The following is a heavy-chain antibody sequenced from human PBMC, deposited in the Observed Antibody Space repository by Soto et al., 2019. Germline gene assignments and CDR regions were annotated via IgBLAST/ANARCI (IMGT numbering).Heavy chain of an antibody. Sequence: QVQLVQSGPEVKKPGASVKVSCKASGYSFHNFGIIWVRQAPGQGLEWMGWISGQIAKTNYAQKFQGKVTMTTDTTTSTAYMELNTLASGDTAMYYCARVSPSGSFSLTPSYWGQGTLVTVSS. CDR2: ISGQIAKT. D-gene: IGHD1-26*01. CDR1: GYSFHNFG. J-gene: IGHJ4*02. V-gene: IGHV1-18*04. CDR3: ARVSPSGSFSLTPSY.